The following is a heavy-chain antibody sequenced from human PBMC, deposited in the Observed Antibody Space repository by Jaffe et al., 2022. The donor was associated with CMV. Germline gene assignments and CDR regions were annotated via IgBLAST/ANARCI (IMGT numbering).Heavy chain of an antibody. Sequence: EVQLVESGGGLVKPGGSLRLSCAASGFTFSSYSMNWVRQAPGKGLEWVSSISSSSSYIYYADSVKGRFTISRDNAKNSLYLQMNSLRAEDTAVYYCARGGSGYDLLGGGYYYYYMDVWGKGTTVTVSS. CDR1: GFTFSSYS. CDR2: ISSSSSYI. V-gene: IGHV3-21*01. CDR3: ARGGSGYDLLGGGYYYYYMDV. J-gene: IGHJ6*03. D-gene: IGHD5-12*01.